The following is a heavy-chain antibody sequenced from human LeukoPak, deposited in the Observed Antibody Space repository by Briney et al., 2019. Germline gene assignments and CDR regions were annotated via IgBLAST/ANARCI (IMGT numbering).Heavy chain of an antibody. V-gene: IGHV4-30-2*01. Sequence: PSQTLSLTCTVSGGSISSGGYYWSWIRQPPGKGLEWIGYIYHSGSTYYNPSLKSRVTISLDTSNNQFSLKLSSVTAADTAVYYCARPGVGSGRYGASDIWGQGTLVTVSS. CDR2: IYHSGST. D-gene: IGHD5-18*01. CDR3: ARPGVGSGRYGASDI. J-gene: IGHJ3*02. CDR1: GGSISSGGYY.